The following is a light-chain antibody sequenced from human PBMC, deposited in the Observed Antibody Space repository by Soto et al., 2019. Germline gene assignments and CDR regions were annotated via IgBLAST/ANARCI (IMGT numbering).Light chain of an antibody. V-gene: IGKV3-11*01. Sequence: EIVLTQSPSTLSLSPGERATLSCRASQSIGGLLAWYQQNPGKAPRLLIYDTSTRATGIPSRFTGSGSGTDYTLTISSLEPDDFAVYYCQQRSKWPLTFGGGTKVEIK. J-gene: IGKJ4*01. CDR2: DTS. CDR1: QSIGGL. CDR3: QQRSKWPLT.